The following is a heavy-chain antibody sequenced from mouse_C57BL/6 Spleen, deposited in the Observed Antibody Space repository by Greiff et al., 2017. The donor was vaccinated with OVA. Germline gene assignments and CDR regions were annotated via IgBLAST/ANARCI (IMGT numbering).Heavy chain of an antibody. D-gene: IGHD1-1*01. CDR2: IWGDGST. Sequence: VKVVESGPGLVAPSQSLSITCTVSGFSLTSYGVSWVRQPPGKGLEWLGVIWGDGSTNYHSALISRLSISKDNSKSQVFLKLNSLQTDDTATYYCAKLPVITTVVESSLGYWGQGTSVTVSS. CDR1: GFSLTSYG. V-gene: IGHV2-3*01. CDR3: AKLPVITTVVESSLGY. J-gene: IGHJ4*01.